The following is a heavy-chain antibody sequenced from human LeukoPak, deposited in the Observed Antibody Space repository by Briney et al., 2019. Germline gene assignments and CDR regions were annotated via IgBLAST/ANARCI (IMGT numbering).Heavy chain of an antibody. J-gene: IGHJ5*02. CDR2: INTNTGNP. CDR1: GYTFTSYA. Sequence: ASVKVSCKASGYTFTSYAMNWVRQAPGRGLEWMGWINTNTGNPTYAQGFTGRFVFSLDTSVSTAYLQISSLKAEDTAVYYCARVTPYYDILTGYYRGFRRNWFDPWGQGTLVTVSS. V-gene: IGHV7-4-1*02. D-gene: IGHD3-9*01. CDR3: ARVTPYYDILTGYYRGFRRNWFDP.